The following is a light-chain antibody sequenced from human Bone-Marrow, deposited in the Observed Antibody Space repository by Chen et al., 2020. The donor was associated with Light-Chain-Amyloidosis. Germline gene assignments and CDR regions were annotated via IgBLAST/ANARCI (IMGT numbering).Light chain of an antibody. CDR2: GSS. V-gene: IGKV3-20*01. Sequence: EIGLTQSPGPLSLSPGEGANLSCRASQTISSNYLTWYQQKFGQAPRLLIYGSSSRATGIPDRFTGSGSGTDFTLTINRLEPEDFAMYYCQQYGTSPLTVGGGTKVEIK. CDR1: QTISSNY. J-gene: IGKJ4*01. CDR3: QQYGTSPLT.